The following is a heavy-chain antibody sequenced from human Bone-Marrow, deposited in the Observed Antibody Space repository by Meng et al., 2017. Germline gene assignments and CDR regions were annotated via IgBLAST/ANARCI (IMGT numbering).Heavy chain of an antibody. V-gene: IGHV4-59*01. CDR1: GGSISSYY. Sequence: GSLRLSCTVSGGSISSYYWSWIRQPPGKGLEWIGYIYYSGSTNYNPSLKSRVTISVDTSKNQFSLKLSSVTAADTAVYYCARRIMGRWELLDGHFDYWGQGTLVTVSS. J-gene: IGHJ4*02. D-gene: IGHD1-26*01. CDR2: IYYSGST. CDR3: ARRIMGRWELLDGHFDY.